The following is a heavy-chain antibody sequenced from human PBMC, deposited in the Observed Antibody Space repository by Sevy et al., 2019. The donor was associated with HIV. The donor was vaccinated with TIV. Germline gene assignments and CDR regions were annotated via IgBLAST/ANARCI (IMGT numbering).Heavy chain of an antibody. V-gene: IGHV1-24*01. Sequence: ASVKVSCKVFGYSLSKLSMHWVRQAPGKGLEWMGSLDPGHGEITYAQRLQGRVTMTEDTSTDTAYMELSSLTSEDTATYYCATVSSGYYSRASYYQGDWFDPWGQGTLVTVSS. CDR1: GYSLSKLS. D-gene: IGHD2-15*01. J-gene: IGHJ5*02. CDR3: ATVSSGYYSRASYYQGDWFDP. CDR2: LDPGHGEI.